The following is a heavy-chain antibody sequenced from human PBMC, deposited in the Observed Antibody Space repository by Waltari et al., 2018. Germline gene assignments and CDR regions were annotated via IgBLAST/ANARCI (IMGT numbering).Heavy chain of an antibody. D-gene: IGHD3-3*01. Sequence: EVQLLESGGGLVQPGGSLRLSCAASGSTFSSHAMSWVRQAPGKGLEWVSAISGSGGSTYYADSVKGRFTISRDNSKNTLYLQMNSLRAEDTAVYYCAKDTIFGVGRGDYWGQGTLVTVSS. CDR3: AKDTIFGVGRGDY. V-gene: IGHV3-23*01. CDR1: GSTFSSHA. J-gene: IGHJ4*02. CDR2: ISGSGGST.